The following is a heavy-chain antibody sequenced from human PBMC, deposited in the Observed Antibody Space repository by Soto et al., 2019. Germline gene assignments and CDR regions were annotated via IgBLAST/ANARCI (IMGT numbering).Heavy chain of an antibody. V-gene: IGHV3-23*01. CDR1: GFTFSSHA. Sequence: EVQLLESGGGLVQPGGALRLSCAASGFTFSSHAMSWVRQAPGKGLEWISSISAGSEGAYYADSVRGRFTISRDNSNNTLCLQMNSLRAEDTAVYYCARDLWWYLHLGQGTLVTVSS. CDR3: ARDLWWYLH. J-gene: IGHJ4*02. D-gene: IGHD2-15*01. CDR2: ISAGSEGA.